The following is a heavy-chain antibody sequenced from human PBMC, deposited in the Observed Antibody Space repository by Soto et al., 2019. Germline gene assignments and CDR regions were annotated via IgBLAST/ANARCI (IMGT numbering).Heavy chain of an antibody. CDR1: GGSISSSSYY. CDR3: ARHADSSSWYRGYYYYGMDV. Sequence: SETLSLTCTVSGGSISSSSYYWGWIRQPPGKGLEWIGSIYYSGSTYYNPSLKSRVTISVDTSKNPFSLKLSSVTAADTAVYYCARHADSSSWYRGYYYYGMDVWGQGTTVTVSS. J-gene: IGHJ6*02. D-gene: IGHD6-13*01. CDR2: IYYSGST. V-gene: IGHV4-39*01.